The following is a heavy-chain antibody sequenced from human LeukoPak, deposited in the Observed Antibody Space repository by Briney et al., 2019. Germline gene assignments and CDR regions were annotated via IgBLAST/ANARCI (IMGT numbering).Heavy chain of an antibody. V-gene: IGHV4-61*02. Sequence: KPSETLSLTCTVSGGSISSSSYYWSWIRQPAGKGLEWIGRIYPSGSTNYNPSLNSRVTISVDTSKNQFSLKLSSVTAADSAVYYCARGPAWQVVAYYFDYWGQGTLVTVSS. J-gene: IGHJ4*02. CDR2: IYPSGST. D-gene: IGHD2-15*01. CDR3: ARGPAWQVVAYYFDY. CDR1: GGSISSSSYY.